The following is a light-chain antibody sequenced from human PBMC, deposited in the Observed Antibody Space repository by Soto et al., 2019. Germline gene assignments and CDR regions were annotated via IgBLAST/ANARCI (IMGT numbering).Light chain of an antibody. CDR3: KQYGSATRT. V-gene: IGKV3-20*01. J-gene: IGKJ1*01. CDR1: QTVSSSN. Sequence: EIVLTQSPGTLSLSPGERATLSCRASQTVSSSNLAWYQQKPGQAPKVLIYGASSRATGIPDRFSGSGSGTDFTLTISRLEPEDFAVYYCKQYGSATRTFGQGTKVDIK. CDR2: GAS.